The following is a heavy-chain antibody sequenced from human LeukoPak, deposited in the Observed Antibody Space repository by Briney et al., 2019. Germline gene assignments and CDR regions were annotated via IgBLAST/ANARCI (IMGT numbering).Heavy chain of an antibody. CDR1: GGSISSSSYY. V-gene: IGHV4-39*01. Sequence: SETLSLTCTVSGGSISSSSYYWGWIRQPPGKGLEWIGSIYYSGSTYYNPSLKSRVTISVDTSKNQFSLGLSSVTAADTAVYYCASNTARDYYGMDVWGQGTTVTVSS. J-gene: IGHJ6*02. CDR3: ASNTARDYYGMDV. D-gene: IGHD5-18*01. CDR2: IYYSGST.